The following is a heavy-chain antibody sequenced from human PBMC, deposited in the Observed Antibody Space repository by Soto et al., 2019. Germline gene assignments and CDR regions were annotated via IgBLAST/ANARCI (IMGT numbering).Heavy chain of an antibody. CDR1: GGTFSSYA. V-gene: IGHV1-69*06. D-gene: IGHD3-3*01. CDR2: IIPIFGTA. Sequence: SVKVSCKASGGTFSSYAISWVRQAPGQGLEWMGGIIPIFGTANYAQKFQGRVTITADKSTSTAYMELSSLRSEDTAVYYCARVPPSGVVITDYYYYGMDVWGQGTTVTVSS. CDR3: ARVPPSGVVITDYYYYGMDV. J-gene: IGHJ6*02.